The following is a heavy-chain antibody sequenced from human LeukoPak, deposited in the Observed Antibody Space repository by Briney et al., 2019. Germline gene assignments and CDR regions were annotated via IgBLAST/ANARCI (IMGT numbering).Heavy chain of an antibody. CDR2: IRYDGSNK. V-gene: IGHV3-30*02. CDR1: GFTFSSYG. Sequence: GGSLRLSCAASGFTFSSYGMHWVRQAPGKGLGWVAFIRYDGSNKYYADSVKGRFTISRDNSKNSLYLQMNSLRAEDTAVYYCARKNGLDYWGQGTLVTVSS. CDR3: ARKNGLDY. J-gene: IGHJ4*02.